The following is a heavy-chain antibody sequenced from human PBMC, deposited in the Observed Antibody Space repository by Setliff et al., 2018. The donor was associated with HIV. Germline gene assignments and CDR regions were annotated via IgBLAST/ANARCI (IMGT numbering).Heavy chain of an antibody. D-gene: IGHD6-13*01. CDR2: IKQDGSEK. V-gene: IGHV3-7*01. J-gene: IGHJ6*02. CDR1: GFIFSSYW. Sequence: RLSCAASGFIFSSYWMSWVRQAPGKGLEWVANIKQDGSEKYYVDSAKGRFTISRDNAKKSLYLHMNSLRAEDTAVYYCARGLLTSSWTLGDYYYGLDVWGQGTTVTVSS. CDR3: ARGLLTSSWTLGDYYYGLDV.